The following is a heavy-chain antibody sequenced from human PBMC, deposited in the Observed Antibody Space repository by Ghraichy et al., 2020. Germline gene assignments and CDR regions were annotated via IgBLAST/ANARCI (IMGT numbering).Heavy chain of an antibody. CDR2: MNPNSGNT. D-gene: IGHD3-9*01. J-gene: IGHJ6*02. CDR1: GSPVSSPV. Sequence: ASVKVSCKASGSPVSSPVINSVRQSRRQRVEWKGWMNPNSGNTDYAQKFQGRVTMTRNTSISTAYMELRSLRSEDTAVYYCARDSTSRYFDWLQSFHYGMDVWGPGTTVTVSS. V-gene: IGHV1-8*01. CDR3: ARDSTSRYFDWLQSFHYGMDV.